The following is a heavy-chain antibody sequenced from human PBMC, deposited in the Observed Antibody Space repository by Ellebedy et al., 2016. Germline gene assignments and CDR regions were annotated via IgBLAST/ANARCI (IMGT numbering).Heavy chain of an antibody. J-gene: IGHJ2*01. CDR2: IYYSGST. Sequence: SETLSLXCTVSGASISSYYWSWIRQPPGKGLEWIGYIYYSGSTNYNPSLKSRVTISVDTSKNQFSLKLSSVTAADTAVYYCARRTTGEYGDSSKNWYFDLWGRGTLVTVSS. D-gene: IGHD4-17*01. V-gene: IGHV4-59*08. CDR3: ARRTTGEYGDSSKNWYFDL. CDR1: GASISSYY.